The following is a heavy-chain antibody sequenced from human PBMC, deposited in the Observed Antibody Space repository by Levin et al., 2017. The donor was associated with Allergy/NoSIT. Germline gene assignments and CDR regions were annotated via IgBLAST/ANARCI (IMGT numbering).Heavy chain of an antibody. D-gene: IGHD1-1*01. CDR3: ARKTEDNWFDP. V-gene: IGHV1-18*01. CDR2: ITAYNGNT. Sequence: SGGSLRLSCKASGYTFTNYGITWVRQAPGQGLEWMGWITAYNGNTNYGQNLQDRVTMTTDTSTSTAYMELRGLTSDDTAVYYCARKTEDNWFDPWGQGTLVTVSS. CDR1: GYTFTNYG. J-gene: IGHJ5*02.